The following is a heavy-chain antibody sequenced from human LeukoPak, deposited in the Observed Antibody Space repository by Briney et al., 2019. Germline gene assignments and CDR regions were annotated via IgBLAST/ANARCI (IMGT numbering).Heavy chain of an antibody. Sequence: GGSLRHSCAASGLTVNSNYMSWVRQAPGKGLEWVSVIYSGGTTYYADSVKGRFTISRDNSKNTLSLQMKSLRADDTAVYYCARDRGGTSGMDVWGKGTTVTVSS. J-gene: IGHJ6*03. V-gene: IGHV3-53*01. CDR1: GLTVNSNY. CDR3: ARDRGGTSGMDV. CDR2: IYSGGTT. D-gene: IGHD4-23*01.